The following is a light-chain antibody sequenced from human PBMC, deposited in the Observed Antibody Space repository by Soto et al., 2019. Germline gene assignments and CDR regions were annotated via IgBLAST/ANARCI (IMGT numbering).Light chain of an antibody. CDR1: QRIGTY. Sequence: DIPLTQSPSSLSASVGDRVTVTCRASQRIGTYLNWYQQKPGKAPKVLIYGASSLQSGVPSRFIGSGSGTDFTLTISSLRPEDFATYCCQQSYTTPYTFGQGTKLEIK. J-gene: IGKJ2*01. CDR2: GAS. CDR3: QQSYTTPYT. V-gene: IGKV1-39*01.